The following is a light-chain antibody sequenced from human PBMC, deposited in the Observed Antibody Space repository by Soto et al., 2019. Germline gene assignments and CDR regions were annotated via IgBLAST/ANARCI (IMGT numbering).Light chain of an antibody. J-gene: IGLJ1*01. CDR3: SSYTSSSTYV. CDR2: DVS. CDR1: SSDVGGYNY. Sequence: QSALTQPASVSGSPGQSIPISCTGTSSDVGGYNYVSWYQQHPGKAPKLMIYDVSNRPSGVSNRFSGSKSGNTASLTFSGLQAEDEADYYCSSYTSSSTYVFGTGTKVTVL. V-gene: IGLV2-14*01.